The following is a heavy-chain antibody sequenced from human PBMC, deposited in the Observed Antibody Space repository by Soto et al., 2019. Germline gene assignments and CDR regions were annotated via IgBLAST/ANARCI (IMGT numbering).Heavy chain of an antibody. CDR2: TSYDGSDK. J-gene: IGHJ1*01. CDR3: ARGGTTGGLDV. Sequence: QVQLVESGGGVVQPGTSLRVSCVGSGFTFRSYVIHWVRQAPGKGLEWVALTSYDGSDKYYGDSVRGGFTISRDNSRNTVDLQRDSLRLEDTALYYCARGGTTGGLDVWGQGTLVSVSS. D-gene: IGHD3-10*01. V-gene: IGHV3-30*19. CDR1: GFTFRSYV.